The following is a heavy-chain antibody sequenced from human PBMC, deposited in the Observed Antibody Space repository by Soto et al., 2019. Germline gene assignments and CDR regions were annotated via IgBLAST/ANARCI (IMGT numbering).Heavy chain of an antibody. CDR1: GGSVSSCSHY. V-gene: IGHV4-61*01. D-gene: IGHD1-26*01. J-gene: IGHJ4*02. Sequence: SETLSLTCTVSGGSVSSCSHYWSWIRQPPGKGLDWIAFIHYRVGTVYNPALRSRVTVTVETSKKQISLNLSSVTAADTAVYYCVGARYAGVGATYSESWGQGALVTVSS. CDR3: VGARYAGVGATYSES. CDR2: IHYRVGT.